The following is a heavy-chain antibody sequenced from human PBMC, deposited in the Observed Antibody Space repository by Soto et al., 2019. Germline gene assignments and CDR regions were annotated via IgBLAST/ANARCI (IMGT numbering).Heavy chain of an antibody. CDR3: ARLRIATNNYKWFDP. CDR1: GAALNSGNYY. J-gene: IGHJ5*02. D-gene: IGHD2-21*01. V-gene: IGHV4-31*03. Sequence: SETLSLTCIVSGAALNSGNYYWSWIRQVPGEGLEWIGHIYVTGAVDYNPSLRDRITISQDTSERQFSLNLRLVTAADTAVYYCARLRIATNNYKWFDPWGQGTLVTVSS. CDR2: IYVTGAV.